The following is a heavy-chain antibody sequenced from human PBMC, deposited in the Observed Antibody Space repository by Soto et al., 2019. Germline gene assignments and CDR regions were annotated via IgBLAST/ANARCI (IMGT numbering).Heavy chain of an antibody. Sequence: ASVKVSCKASGYTFTSYAMHWVRQAPGQRLEWMGWINAGNGNTKYSQKFQGRFTITRDTSASTAYMELSSLRSEDTAVYYCARGSAMVRDTYYYGMDVWGQGTTVTVSS. D-gene: IGHD3-10*01. J-gene: IGHJ6*02. CDR1: GYTFTSYA. CDR3: ARGSAMVRDTYYYGMDV. V-gene: IGHV1-3*01. CDR2: INAGNGNT.